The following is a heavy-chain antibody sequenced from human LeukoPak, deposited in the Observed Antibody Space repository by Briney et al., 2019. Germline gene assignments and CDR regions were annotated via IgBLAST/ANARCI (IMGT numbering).Heavy chain of an antibody. D-gene: IGHD3-10*01. J-gene: IGHJ6*03. CDR3: ARGAGNYYGSGSYYTPGYYYYMDV. Sequence: ASVKVSCKASGYTFTSYYMHWVRQAPGQGLEWMGIINPSGGSTSYAQKFQGRVTMTRDMSTSTVYMELSSLRSEDTAVYYCARGAGNYYGSGSYYTPGYYYYMDVWGKGTTVTVSS. CDR2: INPSGGST. V-gene: IGHV1-46*01. CDR1: GYTFTSYY.